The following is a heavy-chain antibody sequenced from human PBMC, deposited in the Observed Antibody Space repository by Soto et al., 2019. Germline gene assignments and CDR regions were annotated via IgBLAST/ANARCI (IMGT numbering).Heavy chain of an antibody. CDR3: ANSFFGSGSYHRTYYYFYLGV. J-gene: IGHJ6*03. CDR2: ISGSGGST. V-gene: IGHV3-23*01. Sequence: VVSLRLSWTASGGTCIDLAMSWIRQTTGKGLEWVSAISGSGGSTYYEDSVKGRFTISRDNSKNTLYLQMNSLRAEDTAVYYCANSFFGSGSYHRTYYYFYLGVRGKGTMVTVSS. CDR1: GGTCIDLA. D-gene: IGHD3-10*01.